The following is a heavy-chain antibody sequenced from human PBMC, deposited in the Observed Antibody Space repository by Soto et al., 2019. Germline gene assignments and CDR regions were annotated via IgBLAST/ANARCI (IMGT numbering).Heavy chain of an antibody. D-gene: IGHD1-7*01. V-gene: IGHV3-23*01. J-gene: IGHJ4*02. CDR1: GFTFSSYG. CDR2: SSATGAGT. CDR3: AKDRRAGGNYGFYSDF. Sequence: EVQLLGSGGGLVQPGGSLRLSCAASGFTFSSYGMTWVRQGPGKGLEWVSFSSATGAGTYYADSVNGRFTISRDNSKNTLYLQMTSLRADDTAVYYCAKDRRAGGNYGFYSDFWGQGALVIVSS.